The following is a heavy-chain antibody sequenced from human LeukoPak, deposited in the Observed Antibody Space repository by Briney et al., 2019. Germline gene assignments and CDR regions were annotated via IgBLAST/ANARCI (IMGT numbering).Heavy chain of an antibody. CDR3: ARDDSSGYHPTFDY. Sequence: PGGSLRLSCAASGFTFSSYAMHWVRQAPGKGLEWVAVISYDGSNKYYADSVKGRFTISRDNSKNTLYLQMNSLRAEDTAVYYCARDDSSGYHPTFDYWGQGTLVTVSS. CDR2: ISYDGSNK. V-gene: IGHV3-30-3*01. CDR1: GFTFSSYA. J-gene: IGHJ4*02. D-gene: IGHD3-22*01.